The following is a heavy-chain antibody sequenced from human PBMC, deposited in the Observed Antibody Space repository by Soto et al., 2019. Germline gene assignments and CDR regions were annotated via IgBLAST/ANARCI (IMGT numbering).Heavy chain of an antibody. J-gene: IGHJ5*01. CDR3: ARGYPRSILSTSLTTSYWFDS. Sequence: QVQLQQWGTGLLKPSETLSLHCAVYGESLRGYYWSWIRQTPAMGLEWIGEINHRGTTNHGSSLKSRAIISIDTSKNQVSLRLNYVTAADTAVYYCARGYPRSILSTSLTTSYWFDSWGQGTLVTVSS. CDR1: GESLRGYY. V-gene: IGHV4-34*04. CDR2: INHRGTT. D-gene: IGHD2-21*01.